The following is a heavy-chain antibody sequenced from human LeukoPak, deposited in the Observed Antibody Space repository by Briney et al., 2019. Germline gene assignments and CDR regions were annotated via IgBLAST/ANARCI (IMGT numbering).Heavy chain of an antibody. CDR1: GYTSPCHL. Sequence: GASVKVSCLASGYTSPCHLWHGVRQAPGQGLEWMGWINPNSGGTNYAQKFQGRVTMTRYTSISTAYMELSKLRSDDTAVYYCAKNLVRVGTKVDAFDMWVQGIMVTVSS. J-gene: IGHJ3*02. CDR3: AKNLVRVGTKVDAFDM. V-gene: IGHV1-2*02. D-gene: IGHD1-1*01. CDR2: INPNSGGT.